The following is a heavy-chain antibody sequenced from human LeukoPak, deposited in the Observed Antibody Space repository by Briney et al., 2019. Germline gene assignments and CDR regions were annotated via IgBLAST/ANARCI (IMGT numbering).Heavy chain of an antibody. CDR1: GYTFTGYY. CDR2: INPNSGGT. Sequence: ASVNVSCKASGYTFTGYYMHWVRQAPGQGLEWMGWINPNSGGTDYAQKFQGRVTMTRDTSISTAYMELSRLRSDDTAVYYCARLLWFGESNWFDPWGQGTLVTVSS. J-gene: IGHJ5*02. V-gene: IGHV1-2*02. D-gene: IGHD3-10*01. CDR3: ARLLWFGESNWFDP.